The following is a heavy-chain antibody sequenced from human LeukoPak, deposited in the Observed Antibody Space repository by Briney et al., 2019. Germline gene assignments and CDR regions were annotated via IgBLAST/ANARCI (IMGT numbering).Heavy chain of an antibody. V-gene: IGHV4-59*01. CDR1: GGSISSYY. D-gene: IGHD3-10*01. J-gene: IGHJ3*02. CDR2: IYYSGST. Sequence: SSETLSLTCTVSGGSISSYYWSWIRQPPGKGPEWIGYIYYSGSTNYNPSLKSRVTISVDTSKNQFSLKLSSVTAADTAVYYCAQSGSWDAFDIWGQGTMVTVSS. CDR3: AQSGSWDAFDI.